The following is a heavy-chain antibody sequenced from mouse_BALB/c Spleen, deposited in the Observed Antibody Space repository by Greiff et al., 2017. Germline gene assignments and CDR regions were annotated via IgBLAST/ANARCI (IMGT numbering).Heavy chain of an antibody. CDR2: INPSNGRT. Sequence: QVHVKQPGAELVKPGASVKLSCKASGYTFTSYWMHWVKQRPGQGLEWIGEINPSNGRTNYNEKFKSKATLTVDKSSSTAYMQLSSLTSEDSAVYYCARADDWYFDVWGAGTTVTVSS. CDR1: GYTFTSYW. V-gene: IGHV1S81*02. CDR3: ARADDWYFDV. J-gene: IGHJ1*01.